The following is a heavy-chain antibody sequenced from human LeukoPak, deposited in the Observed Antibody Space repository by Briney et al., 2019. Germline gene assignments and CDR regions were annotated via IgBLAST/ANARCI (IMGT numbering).Heavy chain of an antibody. Sequence: ASVKVSCKASGYTFTSYDINWVRQATGQGLEWMGWMNPNSGNTGYAQKFQGRVTMTRDTSISTAYMELSRLRSDDTAVYYCARGYYYGSGSYYSSRDNDYWGQGTRVTVSS. J-gene: IGHJ4*02. CDR3: ARGYYYGSGSYYSSRDNDY. CDR2: MNPNSGNT. CDR1: GYTFTSYD. V-gene: IGHV1-8*01. D-gene: IGHD3-10*01.